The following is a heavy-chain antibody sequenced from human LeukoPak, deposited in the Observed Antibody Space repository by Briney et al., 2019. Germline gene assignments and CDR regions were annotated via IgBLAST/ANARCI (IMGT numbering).Heavy chain of an antibody. CDR3: ARGPNSSGYYLDY. V-gene: IGHV1-8*03. CDR2: MNPNSGNT. CDR1: GYTFTGYY. Sequence: GASVKVSCKASGYTFTGYYMHWVRQAPGQGLEWMGWMNPNSGNTGYAQKFQGRVTITRNTSISTAYMELSSLRSEDTAVYYCARGPNSSGYYLDYWGQGTLVTVSS. J-gene: IGHJ4*02. D-gene: IGHD3-22*01.